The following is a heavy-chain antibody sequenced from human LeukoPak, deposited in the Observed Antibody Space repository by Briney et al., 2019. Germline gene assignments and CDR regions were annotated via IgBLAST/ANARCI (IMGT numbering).Heavy chain of an antibody. CDR1: GFTFSSYG. V-gene: IGHV3-30*02. J-gene: IGHJ4*02. CDR2: IRYDGSNK. CDR3: AKTAGAVCSSTSCYPDDY. Sequence: PGRSLRLSCAASGFTFSSYGMHWVRQAPGKGLEWVAFIRYDGSNKYYADSVKGRFTISRDNSKNTLYLQMNSLRAEDTAVYYCAKTAGAVCSSTSCYPDDYWGQGTLVTVSS. D-gene: IGHD2-2*01.